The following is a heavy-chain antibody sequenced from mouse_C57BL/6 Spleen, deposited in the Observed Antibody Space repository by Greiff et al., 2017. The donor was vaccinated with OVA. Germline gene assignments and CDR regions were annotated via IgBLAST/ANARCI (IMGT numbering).Heavy chain of an antibody. CDR2: ISSGSSTI. Sequence: EVHLVESGGGLVKPGGSLKLSCAASGFTFSDYGMHWVRQAPEKGLEWVAYISSGSSTIYYADTVKGRFTISRDNAKNTLFLQMTSLRSEDTAMYYCARQGYYGSRGYFDYWGQGTTLTVSS. CDR1: GFTFSDYG. V-gene: IGHV5-17*01. CDR3: ARQGYYGSRGYFDY. J-gene: IGHJ2*01. D-gene: IGHD1-1*01.